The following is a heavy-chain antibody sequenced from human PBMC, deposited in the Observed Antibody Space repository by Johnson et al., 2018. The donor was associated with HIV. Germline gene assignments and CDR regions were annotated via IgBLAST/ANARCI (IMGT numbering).Heavy chain of an antibody. J-gene: IGHJ3*02. Sequence: QMQLVESGGGLVQPGGSLRLSCAASGFTFSNYAMHWVRQAPGKGLEWVAVISYDGSNNYSADSVKGRFTISRNNVQNSMLLQMNSLRADDTAVYFCVSRYTVDAFDIWGQGTMVTVSS. CDR1: GFTFSNYA. D-gene: IGHD1-1*01. CDR3: VSRYTVDAFDI. CDR2: ISYDGSNN. V-gene: IGHV3-30-3*01.